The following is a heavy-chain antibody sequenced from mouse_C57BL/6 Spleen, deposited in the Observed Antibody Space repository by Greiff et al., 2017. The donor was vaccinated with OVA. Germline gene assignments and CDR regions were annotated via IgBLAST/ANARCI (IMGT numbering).Heavy chain of an antibody. J-gene: IGHJ2*01. CDR1: GFTFSDYG. V-gene: IGHV5-17*01. CDR3: ARRLYDGYYGYFDY. D-gene: IGHD2-3*01. Sequence: EVKLMESGGGLVKPGGSLKLSCAASGFTFSDYGMHWVRQAPEKGLEWVAYISSGSSTIYYADTVKGRFTISRDNAKNTLFLQMTSLRSEDTAMYYCARRLYDGYYGYFDYWGQGTTLTVSS. CDR2: ISSGSSTI.